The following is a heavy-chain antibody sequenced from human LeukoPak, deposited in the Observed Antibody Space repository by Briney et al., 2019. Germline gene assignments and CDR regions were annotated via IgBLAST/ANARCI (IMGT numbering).Heavy chain of an antibody. CDR1: GGTFSSYT. CDR3: ARYVYYDSSGYPNYYFDY. J-gene: IGHJ4*02. CDR2: IIPILGIA. Sequence: ASVKVSCKASGGTFSSYTISWVRQAPGQGLEWMGRIIPILGIANYAQKFQGRVTITADKYTSTAYMELCSLRSEDTAVYYCARYVYYDSSGYPNYYFDYWGQGTLVTVSS. V-gene: IGHV1-69*02. D-gene: IGHD3-22*01.